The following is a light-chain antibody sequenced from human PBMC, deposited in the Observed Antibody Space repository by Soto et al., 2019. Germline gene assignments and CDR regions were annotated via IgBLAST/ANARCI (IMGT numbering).Light chain of an antibody. Sequence: DIEMTQSPSSLSASVGDRVTITCRASHDIPNYVAWYQQRPGAAPKLLIYAASTLQSGVPSRFSGSASGTDFILTISRLQPEDVGTSYCQRYNIAPFTFGGGTKVDIK. V-gene: IGKV1-27*01. CDR1: HDIPNY. CDR2: AAS. CDR3: QRYNIAPFT. J-gene: IGKJ4*01.